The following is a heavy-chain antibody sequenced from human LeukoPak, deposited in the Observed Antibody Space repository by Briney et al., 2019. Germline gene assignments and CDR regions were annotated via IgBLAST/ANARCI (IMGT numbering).Heavy chain of an antibody. CDR1: GFSFSDSY. CDR2: ISSGSYDT. Sequence: GGSLRLSCAASGFSFSDSYMSWVRQAPGKGLVWVSYISSGSYDTDYADSVKGRFTISRDNAKNSVYLHMSSLRADDTAVYWCVREDYDSSGRGYFRHWGQGTLVTVSS. V-gene: IGHV3-11*06. J-gene: IGHJ1*01. CDR3: VREDYDSSGRGYFRH. D-gene: IGHD3-22*01.